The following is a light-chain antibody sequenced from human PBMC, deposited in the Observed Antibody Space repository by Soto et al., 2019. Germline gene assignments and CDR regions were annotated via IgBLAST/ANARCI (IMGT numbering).Light chain of an antibody. J-gene: IGKJ5*01. CDR2: AAS. CDR1: QSISSY. Sequence: IHMTDSPASLSASVLDRVSITFLAIQSISSYLDWYQQKPGKAAKLLLYAASSLQSGVPSRFSGSGSGTDFTLSISSLQPEDFATYYCQQADSFPITFGQSTRLE. V-gene: IGKV1-39*01. CDR3: QQADSFPIT.